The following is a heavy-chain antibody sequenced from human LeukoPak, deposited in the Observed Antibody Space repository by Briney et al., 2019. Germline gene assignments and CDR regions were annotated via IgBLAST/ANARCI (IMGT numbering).Heavy chain of an antibody. CDR3: ARMYYYGSGSYYNGDY. CDR1: GYTFTSYY. CDR2: INPSGGST. V-gene: IGHV1-46*01. D-gene: IGHD3-10*01. Sequence: ASVKVSCKASGYTFTSYYMHWVRQAPGQGLEWMGIINPSGGSTSYAQKFQGRVTMTRDTSTSTVYMELSSLRSEDTAVYYCARMYYYGSGSYYNGDYWGQGTLATVSS. J-gene: IGHJ4*02.